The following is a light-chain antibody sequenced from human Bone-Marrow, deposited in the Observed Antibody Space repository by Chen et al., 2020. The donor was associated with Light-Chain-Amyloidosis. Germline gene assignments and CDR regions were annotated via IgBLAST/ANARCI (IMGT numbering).Light chain of an antibody. CDR2: GSS. CDR1: QTISSNY. J-gene: IGKJ4*01. CDR3: QQYGTSPVT. Sequence: EIVLTQSPGTLSLSPGEGPNLSCRASQTISSNYLTWYQQTFGQAPRLLIYGSSSRATGIPDRFTGSVCETDIPITINRLEPENFGMYYRQQYGTSPVTLRGGPTVEI. V-gene: IGKV3-20*01.